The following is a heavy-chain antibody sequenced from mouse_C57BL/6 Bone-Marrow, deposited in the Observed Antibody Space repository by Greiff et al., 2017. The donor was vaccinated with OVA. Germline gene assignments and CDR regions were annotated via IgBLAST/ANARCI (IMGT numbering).Heavy chain of an antibody. CDR3: TRRGSPDY. D-gene: IGHD1-3*01. CDR1: GFNIKDDY. V-gene: IGHV14-4*01. J-gene: IGHJ2*01. Sequence: EVQLQQSGAELVRPGASVKLSCTASGFNIKDDYMHWVKQRPEQGLEWIGWIDPENGDTEYASKFQGKATITADTSSTTAYLQLSSLTSEDTAVYYCTRRGSPDYGGQGTTLTVSS. CDR2: IDPENGDT.